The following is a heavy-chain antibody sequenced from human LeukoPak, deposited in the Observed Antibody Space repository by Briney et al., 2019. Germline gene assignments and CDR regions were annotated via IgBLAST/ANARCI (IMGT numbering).Heavy chain of an antibody. J-gene: IGHJ6*02. CDR1: GFTFSSYG. V-gene: IGHV3-33*08. CDR3: ARDGFYKYYYYYGMDV. D-gene: IGHD5-24*01. Sequence: PGGSLRLSCAASGFTFSSYGMHWVRQAPGKGLEWVAVIWYDGSNKYYADSVKGRFTISRDNAKNSLYLQMNSLRAEDTAVYYCARDGFYKYYYYYGMDVWGQGTTVTVSS. CDR2: IWYDGSNK.